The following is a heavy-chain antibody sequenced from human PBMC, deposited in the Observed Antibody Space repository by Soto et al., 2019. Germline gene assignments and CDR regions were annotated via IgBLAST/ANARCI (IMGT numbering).Heavy chain of an antibody. J-gene: IGHJ2*01. V-gene: IGHV3-23*01. D-gene: IGHD7-27*01. CDR2: IVGSGSSA. CDR3: AKKGSPSGDHSNWYFDL. CDR1: GFTFRSYA. Sequence: GGSLRLSCAASGFTFRSYAMGWVHQGPGKGLEWISTIVGSGSSAYYADSVKGRFTISRDNSKNTLYLQMDSLSADDTAVYFCAKKGSPSGDHSNWYFDLWGRGTLVTVSS.